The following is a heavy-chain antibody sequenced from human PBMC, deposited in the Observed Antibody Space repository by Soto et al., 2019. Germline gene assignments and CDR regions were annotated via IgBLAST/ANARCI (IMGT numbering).Heavy chain of an antibody. J-gene: IGHJ4*02. V-gene: IGHV4-4*07. D-gene: IGHD6-13*01. CDR3: ARARSGYSSSWYDY. CDR2: IYTSGST. CDR1: GGSISSYY. Sequence: SETLSLTCTVSGGSISSYYWSWIRQPAGKGLEWIGRIYTSGSTNYNPSLKSRVTISVDTSKNQFSLKLSSVTAADTAVYYCARARSGYSSSWYDYWGQGTLVTVSS.